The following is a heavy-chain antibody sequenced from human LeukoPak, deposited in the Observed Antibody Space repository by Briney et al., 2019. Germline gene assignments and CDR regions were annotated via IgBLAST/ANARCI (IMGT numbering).Heavy chain of an antibody. Sequence: KSGGSLRLSCAASGFTFSDYYMSWIRQAPGKGLEWVSYISSSGSTIYYADSVKGRFTISRDNAKNSPYLQMNSLRAEDTAVYYCASYAVDDFWSGYSQYYFDYWGQGTLVTVSS. J-gene: IGHJ4*02. V-gene: IGHV3-11*04. CDR3: ASYAVDDFWSGYSQYYFDY. D-gene: IGHD3-3*01. CDR1: GFTFSDYY. CDR2: ISSSGSTI.